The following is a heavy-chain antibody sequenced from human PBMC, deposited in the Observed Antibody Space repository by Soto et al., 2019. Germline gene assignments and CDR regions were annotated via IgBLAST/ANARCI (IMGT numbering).Heavy chain of an antibody. Sequence: QVQLVQSGAEVKKPGASVKVSCKASGYTFTGYYMHWVRQTPGQGLEWMGWINPNSGGTNYAQKFQGRVTMTRDTSISTAYMVLSRLRSDDTAVYYCARGTYYYDSSGYCDFDYWGQGTLVTVSS. CDR3: ARGTYYYDSSGYCDFDY. V-gene: IGHV1-2*02. D-gene: IGHD3-22*01. CDR1: GYTFTGYY. J-gene: IGHJ4*02. CDR2: INPNSGGT.